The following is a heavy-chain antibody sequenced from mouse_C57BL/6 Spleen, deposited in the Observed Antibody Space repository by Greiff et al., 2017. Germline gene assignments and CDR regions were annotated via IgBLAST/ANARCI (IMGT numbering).Heavy chain of an antibody. CDR1: GFSLTSYG. D-gene: IGHD2-2*01. Sequence: VKLVESGPGLVQPSQSLSITCTVSGFSLTSYGVHWVRQAPGKGLEWLGVIWRGGSTDYNAAFMSRLSITKDNSKSQVFFKMNSLQADDTAIYYCAKKGMVTGAMDYWGQGTSVTVSS. V-gene: IGHV2-5*01. CDR2: IWRGGST. CDR3: AKKGMVTGAMDY. J-gene: IGHJ4*01.